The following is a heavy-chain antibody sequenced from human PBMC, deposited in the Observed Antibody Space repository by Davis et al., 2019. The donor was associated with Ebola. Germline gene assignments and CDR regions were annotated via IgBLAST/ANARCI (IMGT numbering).Heavy chain of an antibody. CDR1: GGSITSSIYY. CDR3: ARSPRYCTNGVCPSFDI. CDR2: IYYSGST. Sequence: PSETLSLTCTVSGGSITSSIYYWGWIRQPPGQGLEWIGSIYYSGSTYYNPSLKSRVTISVDTSKNHFSLKLSSVTAADTAVYYCARSPRYCTNGVCPSFDIWGQGTMVTVSS. J-gene: IGHJ3*02. D-gene: IGHD2-8*01. V-gene: IGHV4-39*07.